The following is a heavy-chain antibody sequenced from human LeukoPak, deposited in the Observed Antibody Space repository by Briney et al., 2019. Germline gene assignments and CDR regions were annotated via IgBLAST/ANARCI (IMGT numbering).Heavy chain of an antibody. CDR2: INWNGGST. Sequence: GGSLRLSCAASAFTFDDYAMSWVRQAPGKGREWVSGINWNGGSTGYAYSVKGRFTIARDKAKNSLYLQMNSLRAECAALYYCARGDYYGSGNSGGDYWAQGTLVTVSS. J-gene: IGHJ4*02. CDR1: AFTFDDYA. V-gene: IGHV3-20*04. D-gene: IGHD3-10*01. CDR3: ARGDYYGSGNSGGDY.